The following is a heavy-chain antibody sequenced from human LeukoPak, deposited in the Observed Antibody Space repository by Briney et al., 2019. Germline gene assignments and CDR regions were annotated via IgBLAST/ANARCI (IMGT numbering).Heavy chain of an antibody. V-gene: IGHV4-39*01. CDR1: GDSISSGSYY. J-gene: IGHJ3*02. D-gene: IGHD3-16*02. CDR2: IYYSGST. CDR3: ARHLRSMLRLGELSLYMGAFDI. Sequence: KTSETLSLTCTVSGDSISSGSYYWSWIRQPAGKGLEYIGRIYYSGSTYYNPSLKSRVTISVDTSKNQFSLKLSSVTAADTAVYYCARHLRSMLRLGELSLYMGAFDIWGQGTMVTVSS.